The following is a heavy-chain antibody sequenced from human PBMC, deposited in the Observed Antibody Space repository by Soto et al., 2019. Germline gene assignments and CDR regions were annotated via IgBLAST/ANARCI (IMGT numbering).Heavy chain of an antibody. V-gene: IGHV1-69*04. J-gene: IGHJ4*02. Sequence: SVKVSCKASGGTFSSYTISWVRQAPGQGLEWMGRIIPILGIANYAQKFQGRVTITADKSTSTAYMELSSLRSEDTAVYYCARDGNYYDSSGYPYYFDYWGQGTLVTVSS. CDR2: IIPILGIA. D-gene: IGHD3-22*01. CDR1: GGTFSSYT. CDR3: ARDGNYYDSSGYPYYFDY.